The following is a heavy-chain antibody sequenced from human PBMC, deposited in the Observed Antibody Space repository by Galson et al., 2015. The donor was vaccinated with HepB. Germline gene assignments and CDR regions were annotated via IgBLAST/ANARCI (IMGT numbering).Heavy chain of an antibody. V-gene: IGHV1-24*01. D-gene: IGHD3-3*01. Sequence: SVKVSCKVSGYTLTELSMHWVRQAPGKGLEWMGGFDPEDGETIYAQKFQGRVTMTEDTSTDTAYMELSSLRSEDTAVYYCATVESLRFLRGFDPWGQGTLVTVSS. CDR1: GYTLTELS. CDR2: FDPEDGET. CDR3: ATVESLRFLRGFDP. J-gene: IGHJ5*02.